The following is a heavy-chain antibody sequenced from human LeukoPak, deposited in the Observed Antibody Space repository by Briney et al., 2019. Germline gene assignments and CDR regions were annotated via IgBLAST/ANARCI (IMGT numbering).Heavy chain of an antibody. Sequence: PSETLSLTCTVSGGSITSSSYYWGWIRQPPGKGLKWIGSIYYSGSTYYNPSLKSRVTISVDTSKNQFSLKLNSETAADTAVYYCARNRYYYGSGNYGVPNWFDPWGQGTLVTVSS. J-gene: IGHJ5*02. D-gene: IGHD3-10*01. CDR2: IYYSGST. CDR3: ARNRYYYGSGNYGVPNWFDP. CDR1: GGSITSSSYY. V-gene: IGHV4-39*01.